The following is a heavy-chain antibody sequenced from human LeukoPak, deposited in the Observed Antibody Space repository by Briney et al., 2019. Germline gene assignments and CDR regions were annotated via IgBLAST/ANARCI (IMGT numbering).Heavy chain of an antibody. Sequence: GSLRLSCAASGFTFDDYAMHWVRQPPGKGLEWIGYFYNSGRSTYNPSLKSRVTISADTSKNHFSLKLNSVTTADTAVYYCTRGAGWLIDYWGQGILVTVSS. CDR3: TRGAGWLIDY. D-gene: IGHD3-16*01. V-gene: IGHV4-59*01. CDR1: GFTFDDYA. CDR2: FYNSGRS. J-gene: IGHJ4*02.